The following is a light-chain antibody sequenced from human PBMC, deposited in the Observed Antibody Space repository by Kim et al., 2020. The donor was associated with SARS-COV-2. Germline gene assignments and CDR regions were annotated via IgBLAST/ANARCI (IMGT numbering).Light chain of an antibody. Sequence: GQRVTISCSGSSSNIGSNTVNWYQQLPGTAPKLLIYSNNQRPSGVPDRFSGSKSGTSASLAISGLQSEDEADYYCAAWDDSLKSVVFGGGTQLTVL. V-gene: IGLV1-44*01. CDR2: SNN. J-gene: IGLJ2*01. CDR3: AAWDDSLKSVV. CDR1: SSNIGSNT.